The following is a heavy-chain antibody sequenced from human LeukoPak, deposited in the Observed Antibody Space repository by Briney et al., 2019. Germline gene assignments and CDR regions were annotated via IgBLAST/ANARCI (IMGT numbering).Heavy chain of an antibody. CDR2: ISGSGGST. Sequence: PGGSLRLSCAASGFTFSSYAMSWVRQAPGKGLEWVSAISGSGGSTYYADSVKGRFTISRDNSKNTLYLQMNSLRAEDTAVYYCAKSLVTIFGVVSGGDAFDIWGQGTMVTVSS. CDR1: GFTFSSYA. D-gene: IGHD3-3*01. CDR3: AKSLVTIFGVVSGGDAFDI. J-gene: IGHJ3*02. V-gene: IGHV3-23*01.